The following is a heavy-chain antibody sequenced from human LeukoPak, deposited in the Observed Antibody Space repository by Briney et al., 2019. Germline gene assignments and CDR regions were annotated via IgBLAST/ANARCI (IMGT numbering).Heavy chain of an antibody. D-gene: IGHD3-10*01. CDR3: ARDRGVYGSGSYYDY. Sequence: GGSLRLSCAASGFTFSKYGMHWVRQAPGKGLEWVAFIRHDGSDKYYIDSVKDRFIISRDNSKNTLYLQMNSLRTEDTAVYYCARDRGVYGSGSYYDYWGQGTLVTVSS. V-gene: IGHV3-30*02. J-gene: IGHJ4*02. CDR2: IRHDGSDK. CDR1: GFTFSKYG.